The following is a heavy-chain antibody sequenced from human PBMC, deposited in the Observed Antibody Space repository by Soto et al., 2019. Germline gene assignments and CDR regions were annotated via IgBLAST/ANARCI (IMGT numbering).Heavy chain of an antibody. V-gene: IGHV4-59*12. Sequence: PSETLSLTCTVSGGSISSYYWSWIRQPPGKGLEWIGYIYYSGSTNYNPSPKSRATITIDTSKNEYFLNLSSVTAADTAVFFCARVLIPPAPLEYSFDYWGPGPLFTVSS. D-gene: IGHD2-21*01. J-gene: IGHJ4*02. CDR1: GGSISSYY. CDR2: IYYSGST. CDR3: ARVLIPPAPLEYSFDY.